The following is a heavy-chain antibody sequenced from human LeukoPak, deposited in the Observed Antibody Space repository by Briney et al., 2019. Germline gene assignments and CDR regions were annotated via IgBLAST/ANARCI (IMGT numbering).Heavy chain of an antibody. V-gene: IGHV3-48*02. CDR3: ARAPHYYGSGSFYPDY. Sequence: GGSLRLSCAASGFTFSSYTMNWVRQAPGKGLEWVSSISGTTNTIYYAASVKGRFTISRDNAKNSLYLQMNSLRDEDTAVYYCARAPHYYGSGSFYPDYWGQGILVTVSS. J-gene: IGHJ4*02. CDR2: ISGTTNTI. D-gene: IGHD3-10*01. CDR1: GFTFSSYT.